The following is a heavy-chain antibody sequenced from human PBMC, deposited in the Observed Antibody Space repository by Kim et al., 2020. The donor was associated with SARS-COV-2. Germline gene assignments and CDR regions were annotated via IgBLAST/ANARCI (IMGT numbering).Heavy chain of an antibody. CDR2: ISGSGGST. Sequence: GGSLRLSCAASGFTFSSYAMSWVRQAPGKGLEWVSAISGSGGSTYYADSVKGRFTISRDNSKNTLYLQMNSLRAEDTAVYYCAKVGKDGDYGVAWYYYYGMDVWGQGTTVTVSS. V-gene: IGHV3-23*01. CDR3: AKVGKDGDYGVAWYYYYGMDV. J-gene: IGHJ6*02. CDR1: GFTFSSYA. D-gene: IGHD4-17*01.